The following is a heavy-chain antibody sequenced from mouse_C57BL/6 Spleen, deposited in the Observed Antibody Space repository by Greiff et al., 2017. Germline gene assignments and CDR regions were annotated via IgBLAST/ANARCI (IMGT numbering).Heavy chain of an antibody. CDR1: GYTFTSYW. Sequence: VQLQQPGAELVKPGASVKMSCKASGYTFTSYWITWVKQRPGQGLEWIGDIYPGSGSTNDNEKFKSKATLTVDTSSSTAYMQLSSLTSEDSAVYYCARGRTGYFDVWGTGTTVTVSS. CDR2: IYPGSGST. CDR3: ARGRTGYFDV. V-gene: IGHV1-55*01. J-gene: IGHJ1*03.